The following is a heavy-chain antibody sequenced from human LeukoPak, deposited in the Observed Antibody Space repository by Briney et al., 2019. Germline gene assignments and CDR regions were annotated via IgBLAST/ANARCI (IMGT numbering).Heavy chain of an antibody. V-gene: IGHV3-48*02. CDR1: GFTFSSYF. CDR2: ISSSSSTI. D-gene: IGHD2-21*01. CDR3: ARACCGGACYFDGWFNP. Sequence: GGSLSLSCAASGFTFSSYFMNWVRQAPGKGLEWVSYISSSSSTIYYADSVKGRFTISRDNAKNSLYLQMTNMRDEDTAVYYCARACCGGACYFDGWFNPCGQGTLVTVSS. J-gene: IGHJ5*02.